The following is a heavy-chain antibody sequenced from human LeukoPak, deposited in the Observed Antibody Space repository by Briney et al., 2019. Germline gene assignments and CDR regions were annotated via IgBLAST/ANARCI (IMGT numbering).Heavy chain of an antibody. D-gene: IGHD6-13*01. CDR3: ARDRSSSWTNYYYYGMDV. CDR1: GFTFSSYT. CDR2: ISSSCSYI. J-gene: IGHJ6*02. Sequence: GGSLRLSCAASGFTFSSYTMNWVRQAPGKGLEWVSSISSSCSYIYYADSVKGRFTISRDNAKNSLYLQMNSLRAEDTAVYYCARDRSSSWTNYYYYGMDVWGQGTTVTVSS. V-gene: IGHV3-21*01.